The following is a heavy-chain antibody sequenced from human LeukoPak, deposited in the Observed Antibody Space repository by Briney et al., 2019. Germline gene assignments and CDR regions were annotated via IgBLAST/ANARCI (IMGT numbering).Heavy chain of an antibody. V-gene: IGHV4-39*07. CDR2: IYTSGST. CDR1: GGSITSTRYY. J-gene: IGHJ4*02. Sequence: TSETLSLTCIVSGGSITSTRYYWGWIRQPPGKGLEWIGRIYTSGSTNYNPSLKSRVTMSVDTSKNQFSLKLSSVTAADTAVYYCARDGDYVGDYWGQGTLVTVSS. CDR3: ARDGDYVGDY. D-gene: IGHD4-17*01.